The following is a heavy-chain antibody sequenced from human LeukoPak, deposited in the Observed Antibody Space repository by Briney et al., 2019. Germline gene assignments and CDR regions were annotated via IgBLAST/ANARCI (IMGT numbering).Heavy chain of an antibody. CDR2: ISGSGGST. V-gene: IGHV3-23*01. CDR3: AKGAAVIFGVVYNRFDP. J-gene: IGHJ5*02. Sequence: PGGSLRLSCAASGFTFSSYAMSWVRQAPGKGLEWVSAISGSGGSTYYADSVKGRFTISRDNSKNTLYLQMNSLRAEDTAVYYCAKGAAVIFGVVYNRFDPWGQGTLVTVSS. D-gene: IGHD3-3*01. CDR1: GFTFSSYA.